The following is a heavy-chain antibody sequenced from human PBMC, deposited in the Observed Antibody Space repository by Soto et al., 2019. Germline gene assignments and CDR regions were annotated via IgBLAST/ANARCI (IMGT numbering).Heavy chain of an antibody. CDR2: ISGSGGST. Sequence: PGGSLRLSCAASGFTFSSYAMSWVRQAPGEGLEWVSAISGSGGSTYYADSVKGRFTISRDNSKNTLYLQMNSLRAEDTAVYYCAKDGGGVAGEPYRTYYYYSYGMDVWGQGTTVTVSS. J-gene: IGHJ6*02. CDR3: AKDGGGVAGEPYRTYYYYSYGMDV. CDR1: GFTFSSYA. D-gene: IGHD6-19*01. V-gene: IGHV3-23*01.